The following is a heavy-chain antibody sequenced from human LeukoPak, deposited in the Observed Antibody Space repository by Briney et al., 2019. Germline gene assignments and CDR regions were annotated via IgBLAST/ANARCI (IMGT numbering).Heavy chain of an antibody. CDR2: IIPIFGTA. D-gene: IGHD5-24*01. CDR3: ARGLTRDGYSYYFDY. J-gene: IGHJ4*02. V-gene: IGHV1-69*05. CDR1: GGTFSSYA. Sequence: ASVTVSCKASGGTFSSYAISWVRQAPGQGLEWMGGIIPIFGTANYAQKFQGRVTITTDESTSTAYMELSSLRSEDTAVYYCARGLTRDGYSYYFDYWGQGTLVTVSS.